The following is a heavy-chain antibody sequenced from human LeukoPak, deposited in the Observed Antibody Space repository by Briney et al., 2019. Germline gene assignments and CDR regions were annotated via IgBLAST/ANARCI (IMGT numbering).Heavy chain of an antibody. V-gene: IGHV3-11*04. D-gene: IGHD2-15*01. J-gene: IGHJ3*01. Sequence: GGSLRLSCAASGFTFSDYYMSWIGQAPGKGLEWISYISSGGSTIYYADSVRGQFTISRDNAKTSLYLQMNSLRAEDTAVYYCARDSTLYCNDGTCHWGFDLWGQGTVVTVSS. CDR3: ARDSTLYCNDGTCHWGFDL. CDR1: GFTFSDYY. CDR2: ISSGGSTI.